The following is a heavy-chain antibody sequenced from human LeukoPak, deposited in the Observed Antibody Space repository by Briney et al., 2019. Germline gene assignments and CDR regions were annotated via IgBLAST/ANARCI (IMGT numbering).Heavy chain of an antibody. Sequence: SETLSLTCTVSGGSMSPYHWSWIRQPPGKGLEWTGYIYYSGSTNYNPSLKSRVTISVDTSKNQFSLKLSSVTAADTAMYYCARSHVDTAMVTDYWGQGTLVTVSS. V-gene: IGHV4-59*08. CDR1: GGSMSPYH. J-gene: IGHJ4*02. D-gene: IGHD5-18*01. CDR2: IYYSGST. CDR3: ARSHVDTAMVTDY.